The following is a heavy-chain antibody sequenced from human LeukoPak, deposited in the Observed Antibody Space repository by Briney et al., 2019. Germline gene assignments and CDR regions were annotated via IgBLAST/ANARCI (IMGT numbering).Heavy chain of an antibody. Sequence: PGGSLRLSCAASGFTFSSYWMSWVRQAPGKGLEWVANIKQDGSEKYYVDSVKGRFTISRDNAKNSLYLQMNSLRAEDTAVYYCAKDLRIRGAVAGTNIWGQGTMVTVSS. CDR3: AKDLRIRGAVAGTNI. V-gene: IGHV3-7*03. CDR2: IKQDGSEK. J-gene: IGHJ3*02. D-gene: IGHD6-19*01. CDR1: GFTFSSYW.